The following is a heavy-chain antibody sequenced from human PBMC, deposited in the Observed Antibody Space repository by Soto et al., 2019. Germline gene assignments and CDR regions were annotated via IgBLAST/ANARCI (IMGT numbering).Heavy chain of an antibody. CDR2: IYSGGST. V-gene: IGHV3-66*01. CDR1: GFTVSSNY. J-gene: IGHJ6*02. CDR3: ARDRSYSDYGMDV. D-gene: IGHD4-4*01. Sequence: EVQLVESGGGLVQPGGSLRLSCAASGFTVSSNYMSWVRQAPGKGLEWVSVIYSGGSTYYADSVKGRFTISRDNSKNTLYLQMNSLRAEDTAVYYCARDRSYSDYGMDVWGQGTTVTVSS.